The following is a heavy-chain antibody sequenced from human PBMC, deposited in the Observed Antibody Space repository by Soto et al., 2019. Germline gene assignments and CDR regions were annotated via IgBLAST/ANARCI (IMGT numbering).Heavy chain of an antibody. CDR1: GGTFSSYA. Sequence: ASVKVSCKASGGTFSSYAISWVRQAPGQGLEWMGGIIPIFGTANYAQKFQGRVTITADESTSTAYMELSSLRSEDTAVYYCARMSSEAGIGPPRFYYGMDVWGQGTTVTVSS. CDR3: ARMSSEAGIGPPRFYYGMDV. D-gene: IGHD6-13*01. CDR2: IIPIFGTA. J-gene: IGHJ6*02. V-gene: IGHV1-69*13.